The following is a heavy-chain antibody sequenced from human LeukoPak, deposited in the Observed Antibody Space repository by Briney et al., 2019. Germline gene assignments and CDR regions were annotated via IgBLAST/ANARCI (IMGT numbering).Heavy chain of an antibody. CDR2: IYTRGST. CDR3: ARGAAQFDP. CDR1: GDSISRDF. J-gene: IGHJ5*02. Sequence: PSETLSLTCTVTGDSISRDFWNWIRQPVGKELEWIGRIYTRGSTNYSPSLKSRATMAVDTSKNQISLNLISLTAADTAVYYCARGAAQFDPWGQGTLVTVSS. D-gene: IGHD6-13*01. V-gene: IGHV4-4*07.